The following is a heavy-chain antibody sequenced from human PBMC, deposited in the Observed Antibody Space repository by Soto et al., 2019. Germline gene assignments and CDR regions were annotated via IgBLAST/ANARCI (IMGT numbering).Heavy chain of an antibody. CDR1: GYSFTKYW. Sequence: GESLQISDKRSGYSFTKYWITWVRQMPGKGLEWMGRIDPSDSYTNYSPSFQGLVTISADKSITTAYLQWSSLKASDTAIYYCARPLFVGGLYVMDVWGQGTTVSV. CDR2: IDPSDSYT. V-gene: IGHV5-10-1*01. CDR3: ARPLFVGGLYVMDV. D-gene: IGHD2-21*01. J-gene: IGHJ6*02.